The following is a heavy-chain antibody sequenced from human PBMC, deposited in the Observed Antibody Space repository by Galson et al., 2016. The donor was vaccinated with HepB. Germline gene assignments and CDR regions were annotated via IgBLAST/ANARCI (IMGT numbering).Heavy chain of an antibody. D-gene: IGHD1-14*01. Sequence: TLSLNCTVSGGSINSGAFYWSWVRQHPGKGLEWIGYIYYSGTTHFNPSLKSRVTISVDTSKNHFSLNLTSVTAADTAVYYCARGPDRRGFDPWGQGTLVTVSS. CDR1: GGSINSGAFY. J-gene: IGHJ5*02. CDR2: IYYSGTT. V-gene: IGHV4-31*03. CDR3: ARGPDRRGFDP.